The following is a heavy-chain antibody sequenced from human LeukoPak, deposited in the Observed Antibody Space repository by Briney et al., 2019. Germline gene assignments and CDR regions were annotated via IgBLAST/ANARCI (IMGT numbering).Heavy chain of an antibody. J-gene: IGHJ4*02. CDR1: GFTFSRYG. V-gene: IGHV3-30*02. CDR2: MRYDGSNK. Sequence: PGGSLRLSCVASGFTFSRYGMHWVRQAPGKGLEWVAFMRYDGSNKYYADSVKGRFTISRDNSKNTLYLQLNGLRGEDTAVYYCARDYGGNSDFDYWGQGTLVTVSS. CDR3: ARDYGGNSDFDY. D-gene: IGHD4-23*01.